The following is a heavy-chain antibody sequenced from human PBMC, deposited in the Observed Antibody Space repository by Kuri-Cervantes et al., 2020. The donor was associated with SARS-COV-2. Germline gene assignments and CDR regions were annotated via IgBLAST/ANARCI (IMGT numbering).Heavy chain of an antibody. J-gene: IGHJ3*02. V-gene: IGHV1-2*04. CDR1: GYTFTGYY. D-gene: IGHD3-22*01. CDR2: INPNSGGT. CDR3: AKATSFRRLVVISQGGAVDN. Sequence: SVKVSCKASGYTFTGYYMHWVRQAPGQGLDWMGWINPNSGGTNFAQKFQGWVTMTRDTSISTVDMELSRLRCDDTAVYYCAKATSFRRLVVISQGGAVDNWGQGTMVTVSS.